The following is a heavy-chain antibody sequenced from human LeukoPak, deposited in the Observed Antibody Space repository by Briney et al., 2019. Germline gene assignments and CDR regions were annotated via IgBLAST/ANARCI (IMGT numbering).Heavy chain of an antibody. CDR1: GGSISSSSYY. D-gene: IGHD3-3*01. J-gene: IGHJ4*01. CDR3: ARFQADFWSGYYTY. V-gene: IGHV4-39*07. CDR2: IYYSGST. Sequence: RPSETLSLTCTVSGGSISSSSYYWGWIRQPPGKGLEWIGSIYYSGSTYYNPSLKSRLTISLDTSKNQFSLKLSSVTAADTAVYYCARFQADFWSGYYTYWGQGTLVTVSS.